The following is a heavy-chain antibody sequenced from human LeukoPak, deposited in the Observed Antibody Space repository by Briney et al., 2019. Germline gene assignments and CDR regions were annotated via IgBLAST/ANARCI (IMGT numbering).Heavy chain of an antibody. Sequence: GVSLRLSCAASGFIFSSYWMHWVRQVPGKGLVWVSRIDSDGSSTSYADSVKGRFTISRDNAKNTLYVQMNSLRAEDTAVYYCSTGSGHAFDIWGRGTMVTVSS. D-gene: IGHD3-10*01. V-gene: IGHV3-74*01. J-gene: IGHJ3*02. CDR3: STGSGHAFDI. CDR2: IDSDGSST. CDR1: GFIFSSYW.